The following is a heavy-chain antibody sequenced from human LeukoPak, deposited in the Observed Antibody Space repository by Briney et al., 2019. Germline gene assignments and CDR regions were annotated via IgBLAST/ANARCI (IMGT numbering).Heavy chain of an antibody. Sequence: GGSLRLCCAASGFTFSESWMTWGRQVPGQGLEWVAHINHEGGGIQYVDSVKGRFTISRDNAKGSVYLQMNSLRAEDTAIYHCATYINWVAGDVWGQGTTVIVSS. CDR1: GFTFSESW. V-gene: IGHV3-7*01. CDR2: INHEGGGI. J-gene: IGHJ6*02. D-gene: IGHD1-1*01. CDR3: ATYINWVAGDV.